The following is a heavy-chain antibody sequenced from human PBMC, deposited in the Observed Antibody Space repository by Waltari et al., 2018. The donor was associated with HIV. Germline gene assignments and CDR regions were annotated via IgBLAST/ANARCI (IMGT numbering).Heavy chain of an antibody. CDR1: GFTFSSSA. CDR3: ARDPYYYDSSGYLCYFDY. Sequence: VQLVESGGGVVQPGRTLRLCCAAPGFTFSSSALHWVCQAPGKGLEWVAVIPYDGINKYYADSVKGRFTISRDNSKNTLYLQMNSLRAEDTAVYYCARDPYYYDSSGYLCYFDYWGQGTLVTVSS. J-gene: IGHJ4*02. V-gene: IGHV3-30-3*01. CDR2: IPYDGINK. D-gene: IGHD3-22*01.